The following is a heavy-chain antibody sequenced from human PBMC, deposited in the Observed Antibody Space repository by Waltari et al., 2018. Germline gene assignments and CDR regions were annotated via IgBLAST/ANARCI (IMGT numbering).Heavy chain of an antibody. CDR1: GGPISSGYW. CDR2: THHSGRN. Sequence: QVQLQESGPGLVKPSGTLSLPCAVSGGPISSGYWWSWVRQPPGKGLEWIGQTHHSGRNNYNPSLESRVTISVDTSNNQLSLKLSSATAADTAIYDCASDRGRGLILDSWGLGTMVTVSP. D-gene: IGHD2-15*01. V-gene: IGHV4-4*02. CDR3: ASDRGRGLILDS. J-gene: IGHJ5*01.